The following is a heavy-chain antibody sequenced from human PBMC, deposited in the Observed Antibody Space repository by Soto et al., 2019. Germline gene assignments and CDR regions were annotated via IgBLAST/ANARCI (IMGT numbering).Heavy chain of an antibody. J-gene: IGHJ6*02. D-gene: IGHD3-10*02. CDR1: GGSVNNNNW. CDR2: IYHSGST. Sequence: SETLSLTCAVSGGSVNNNNWWSWVRQPPGKGLEWIGEIYHSGSTNYNPSLKSRATISVDKSKNHLSLKLTSVTAADTAIYYCASVLGRDGLDVWGQGTTVTVSS. V-gene: IGHV4-4*02. CDR3: ASVLGRDGLDV.